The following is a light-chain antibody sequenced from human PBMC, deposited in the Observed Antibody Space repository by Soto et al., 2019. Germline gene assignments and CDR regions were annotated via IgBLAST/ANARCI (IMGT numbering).Light chain of an antibody. CDR3: AAWDDSLNAFYV. CDR1: SSNIGSNT. Sequence: QSVLTQPPSASGTPGQRVTISCSGSSSNIGSNTVNWYQQLPGTAPKLLIYSNNQRPSGVPDRFSGSKSGTSAALAIRGLQSEDEADYYCAAWDDSLNAFYVFGTGTKLTVL. V-gene: IGLV1-44*01. J-gene: IGLJ1*01. CDR2: SNN.